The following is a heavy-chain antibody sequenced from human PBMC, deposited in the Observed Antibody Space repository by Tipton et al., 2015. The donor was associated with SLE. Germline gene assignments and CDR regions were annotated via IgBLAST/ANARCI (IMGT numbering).Heavy chain of an antibody. CDR3: ARRALNSHGFDI. J-gene: IGHJ3*02. Sequence: QLVQSGAEPKKPGESLKISCESFESTFASYWIAWVRQMPGKGLEWMGIIYPGDSDTRYSPSFQGLVTISADKSINTAYVQWTSLKASDSAIYYCARRALNSHGFDIWGQETMVTVSS. D-gene: IGHD2-21*01. V-gene: IGHV5-51*03. CDR2: IYPGDSDT. CDR1: ESTFASYW.